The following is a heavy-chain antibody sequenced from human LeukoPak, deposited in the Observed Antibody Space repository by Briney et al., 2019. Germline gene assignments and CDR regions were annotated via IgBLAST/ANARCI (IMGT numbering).Heavy chain of an antibody. CDR2: ISSSSSYI. D-gene: IGHD3-3*01. J-gene: IGHJ3*02. CDR3: ARAPFWSGYWGAFDI. V-gene: IGHV3-21*01. CDR1: GFTFSSYS. Sequence: GGSLRLSCAASGFTFSSYSMNWVRQAPGKGLEWVSSISSSSSYIYYADSVKGRFTISRGNAKNSLYLQMNSLRAEDTAVYYCARAPFWSGYWGAFDIWGQGTMVTVSS.